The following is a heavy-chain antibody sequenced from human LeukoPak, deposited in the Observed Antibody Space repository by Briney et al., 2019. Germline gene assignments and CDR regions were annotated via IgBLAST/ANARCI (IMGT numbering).Heavy chain of an antibody. Sequence: TGGSLRLSCAVSGFTFDDYGMSWVRQAPGKGLEWVSGINWNGGSTGYADSVKGRFTISRDNAKNSLYLQMDSLRAEDTALYYCARDPRELGYMDVWGKGTTVTVSS. V-gene: IGHV3-20*04. CDR2: INWNGGST. CDR1: GFTFDDYG. J-gene: IGHJ6*03. CDR3: ARDPRELGYMDV. D-gene: IGHD3-10*01.